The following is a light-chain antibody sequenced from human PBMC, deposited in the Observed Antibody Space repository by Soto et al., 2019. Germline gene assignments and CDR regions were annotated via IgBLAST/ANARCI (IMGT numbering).Light chain of an antibody. Sequence: DIQMTQSPSSLSASVGDRVTITCRASQTINNYLNWYQQKPGKAPNLLIYTASNLQSGVPSRFSGSGSGTDFTLTISSLQPEDFAIYYCQQSGGNPFTFGPGTKVEIK. V-gene: IGKV1-39*01. CDR1: QTINNY. CDR3: QQSGGNPFT. CDR2: TAS. J-gene: IGKJ3*01.